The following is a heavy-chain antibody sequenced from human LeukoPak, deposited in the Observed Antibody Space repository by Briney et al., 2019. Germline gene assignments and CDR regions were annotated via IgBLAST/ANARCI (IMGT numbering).Heavy chain of an antibody. CDR1: GYSISSGYY. CDR3: ARAFYPGYYSYMAV. CDR2: MFHSGST. J-gene: IGHJ6*03. V-gene: IGHV4-38-2*02. D-gene: IGHD3-3*02. Sequence: NPSETLSLTCTVSGYSISSGYYWGWIRQPPGKGLEWIGSMFHSGSTYYNPSLKSRVTISVDTSKNQFSLKLSSVTAADTAVYYCARAFYPGYYSYMAVWGKGTTVTVSS.